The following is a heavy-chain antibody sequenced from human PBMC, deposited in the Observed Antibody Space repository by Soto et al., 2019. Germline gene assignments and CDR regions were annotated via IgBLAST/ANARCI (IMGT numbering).Heavy chain of an antibody. Sequence: SVKVSCKASGGTFSSYAISWVRQAPGQGLEWMGGIIPIFGTANYAQKFQGRVTITADESTSTAYMELSSLRSEDTAVYYCATTKRYYYDSSGYRLDYWGQGTLVTVSS. V-gene: IGHV1-69*13. CDR2: IIPIFGTA. D-gene: IGHD3-22*01. J-gene: IGHJ4*02. CDR1: GGTFSSYA. CDR3: ATTKRYYYDSSGYRLDY.